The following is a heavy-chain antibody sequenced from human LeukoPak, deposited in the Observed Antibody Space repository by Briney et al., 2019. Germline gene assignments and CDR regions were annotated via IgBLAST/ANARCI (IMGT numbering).Heavy chain of an antibody. CDR1: GFTFSSYG. D-gene: IGHD2-8*01. Sequence: GGSLRLSCAASGFTFSSYGMHWVRQAPGKELEWVAVIWYDGSIKYYGDSVKGRFTISRDNPKNTLYLQMNSLRAEDTAVHYCARDRCTNGVCYYDYWGQGTLVTVSS. CDR3: ARDRCTNGVCYYDY. CDR2: IWYDGSIK. V-gene: IGHV3-33*01. J-gene: IGHJ4*02.